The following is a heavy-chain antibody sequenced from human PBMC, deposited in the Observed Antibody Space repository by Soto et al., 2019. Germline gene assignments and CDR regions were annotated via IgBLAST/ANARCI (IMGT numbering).Heavy chain of an antibody. CDR2: IYSGGST. V-gene: IGHV3-66*01. CDR1: GFTVSSNS. D-gene: IGHD3-10*01. CDR3: ARDRFLYGGDSDY. J-gene: IGHJ4*02. Sequence: EVQLVESGGGLVQPGGSLRLSCAASGFTVSSNSMSWVRQAPGKGLEWVSVIYSGGSTYYADSVKGRFTISRDNSKNTLYLQMNSLRAEDTAVYYCARDRFLYGGDSDYWGQGTLVTVSS.